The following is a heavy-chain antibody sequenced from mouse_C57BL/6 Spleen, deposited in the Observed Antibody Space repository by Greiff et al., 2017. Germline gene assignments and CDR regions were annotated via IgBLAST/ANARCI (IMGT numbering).Heavy chain of an antibody. D-gene: IGHD1-1*01. V-gene: IGHV1-15*01. CDR1: GYTFTDYE. Sequence: VQLQQSGAELVRPGASVTLSCKASGYTFTDYEMHWVKQTPVHGLEWIGAIDPETGGTAYNQKFKGKAILTADKSSSTAYMELRSLTSEDSAVYYCTRWGDYYGSSETYWGQGTLVTVSA. J-gene: IGHJ3*01. CDR2: IDPETGGT. CDR3: TRWGDYYGSSETY.